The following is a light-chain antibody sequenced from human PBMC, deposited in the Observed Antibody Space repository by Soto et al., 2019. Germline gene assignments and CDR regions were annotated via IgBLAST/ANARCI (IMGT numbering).Light chain of an antibody. V-gene: IGKV3-20*01. CDR3: QHYGNSPT. J-gene: IGKJ1*01. CDR1: QSVSSGY. CDR2: GAS. Sequence: EIVFTQSPGTLSFSPGDGATLSCRASQSVSSGYLAWYQQKPGQAPRLLIYGASRRATGIPDRFSGSGSGTDFTLSISRLEPEDFAVYWCQHYGNSPTFGQGTKVDIK.